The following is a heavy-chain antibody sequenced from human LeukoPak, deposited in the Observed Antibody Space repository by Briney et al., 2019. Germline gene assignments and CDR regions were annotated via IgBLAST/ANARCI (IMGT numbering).Heavy chain of an antibody. CDR2: ISGSGGST. Sequence: GGSLRLSCVASGITFSNYAVSWVRQAPEKGLDWVSAISGSGGSTYYADSVKGRFTISRDNSKNTLYLQMNSLRAEDTAVYYCAKDTFTMVRGVIYRWGQGTLVTVSS. CDR1: GITFSNYA. CDR3: AKDTFTMVRGVIYR. V-gene: IGHV3-23*01. J-gene: IGHJ4*02. D-gene: IGHD3-10*01.